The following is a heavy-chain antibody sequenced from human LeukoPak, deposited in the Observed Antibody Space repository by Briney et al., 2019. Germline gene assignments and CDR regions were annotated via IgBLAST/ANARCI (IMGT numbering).Heavy chain of an antibody. D-gene: IGHD5-18*01. CDR1: GFSLSTIGVG. V-gene: IGHV2-5*02. CDR3: AHSHPLKYTRGYSYGSPFDY. CDR2: IFWDDDK. J-gene: IGHJ4*02. Sequence: ESGPTLVKPTQTLTLTCTFSGFSLSTIGVGVGWIRQPPGKALEWLAHIFWDDDKRYSPSLKSRVTITKDTSKNQVVLTMTNMDPVDTATYYCAHSHPLKYTRGYSYGSPFDYWGQGTLVTVSS.